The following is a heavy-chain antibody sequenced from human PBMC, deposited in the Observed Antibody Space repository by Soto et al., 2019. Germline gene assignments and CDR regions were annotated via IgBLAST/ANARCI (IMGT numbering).Heavy chain of an antibody. CDR1: GYSFTNND. CDR2: MNPGSGDT. CDR3: ARMATFGSLNCFDP. J-gene: IGHJ5*02. Sequence: ASVKVSCKASGYSFTNNDVSWVRQATGQGLEWMGWMNPGSGDTGYAQKFQGRVTMTRDISIATAYMELSSLRSDDTAIYYCARMATFGSLNCFDPWGQGTLVTVSS. V-gene: IGHV1-8*01. D-gene: IGHD3-16*01.